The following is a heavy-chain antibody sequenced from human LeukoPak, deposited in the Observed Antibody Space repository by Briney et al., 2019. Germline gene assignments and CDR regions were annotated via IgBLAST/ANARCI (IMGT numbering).Heavy chain of an antibody. V-gene: IGHV4-31*03. CDR2: IYYSGST. Sequence: ASQTLSLTCIVSGGSISSGGYYWNWIRQHPGKGLEWIGYIYYSGSTYYNPSLKSRVTISVDTSKNQFSLKLTSVTAADTAVYYCAKTLGSPPTNFDYWGQGTPVIVSS. D-gene: IGHD1-14*01. CDR3: AKTLGSPPTNFDY. J-gene: IGHJ4*02. CDR1: GGSISSGGYY.